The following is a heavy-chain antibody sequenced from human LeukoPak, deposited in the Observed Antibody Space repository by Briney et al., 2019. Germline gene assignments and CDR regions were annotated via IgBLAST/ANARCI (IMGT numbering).Heavy chain of an antibody. D-gene: IGHD3-22*01. Sequence: SETLSLTCTVSGGSISSSSYYWGWIRQPPGKGLEWIGSIYYSGSTYYNPSLKSRVTISVDTSKNQFSLKLSSVTAADTAVYYCARLLALVITTSWFDPWGQGTLVTVSS. CDR1: GGSISSSSYY. V-gene: IGHV4-39*01. CDR2: IYYSGST. CDR3: ARLLALVITTSWFDP. J-gene: IGHJ5*02.